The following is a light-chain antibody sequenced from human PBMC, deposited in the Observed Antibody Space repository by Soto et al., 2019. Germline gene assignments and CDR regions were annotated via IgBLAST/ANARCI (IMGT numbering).Light chain of an antibody. Sequence: ELVLTQSPGTLSLSPGERATLSCRASQSVSSSYLAWYQQKPGQAPRLLIYAASSRATGIPDRFSGSGSGTDXXLXISXLEXXXFXVYFCQQYGTSLPFTFGQGTKVEIK. CDR2: AAS. CDR3: QQYGTSLPFT. V-gene: IGKV3-20*01. CDR1: QSVSSSY. J-gene: IGKJ2*01.